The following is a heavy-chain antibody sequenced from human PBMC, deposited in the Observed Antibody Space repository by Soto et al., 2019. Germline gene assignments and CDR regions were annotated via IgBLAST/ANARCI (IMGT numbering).Heavy chain of an antibody. D-gene: IGHD4-17*01. CDR2: IYTDGRT. CDR1: GFTVSRDF. Sequence: EVQMVESGGGLVQPGGSLRLSCAASGFTVSRDFMSWVRQAPGKGLEWVAVIYTDGRTYFADSVKGRFTISRDNSKNTLHLLANSLRAEDTAVYYCARDLGTVTTPSGAFDIWGQGTMVTVSA. CDR3: ARDLGTVTTPSGAFDI. J-gene: IGHJ3*02. V-gene: IGHV3-66*01.